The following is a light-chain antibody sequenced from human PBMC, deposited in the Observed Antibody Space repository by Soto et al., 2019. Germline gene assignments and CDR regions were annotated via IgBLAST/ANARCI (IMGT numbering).Light chain of an antibody. CDR2: VNSDGSH. CDR1: SGHSSYA. CDR3: QTWGTGIWV. J-gene: IGLJ3*02. Sequence: QLVLTQSPSASASLGVSVKLTCTLSSGHSSYAIAWHQQQPEKGPRYLMKVNSDGSHSKGDGIPDRFSGSSSGAERYLTISSLQSEDEADYYCQTWGTGIWVFGGGTKLTVL. V-gene: IGLV4-69*01.